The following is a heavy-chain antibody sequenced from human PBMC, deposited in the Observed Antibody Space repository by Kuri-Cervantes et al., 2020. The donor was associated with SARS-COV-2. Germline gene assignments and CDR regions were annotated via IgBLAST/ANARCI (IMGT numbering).Heavy chain of an antibody. J-gene: IGHJ4*02. CDR3: ATDLSGSYGGSIDY. D-gene: IGHD1-26*01. CDR1: GYTLTELS. CDR2: FDPEDGET. V-gene: IGHV1-24*01. Sequence: ASVQVSCKVSGYTLTELSMHWVRQAPGKGLEWMGGFDPEDGETIYAQKFQGRVTMTEDTSTDTAYMELSSLRSEDTAVYYCATDLSGSYGGSIDYWGQGTLVTVSS.